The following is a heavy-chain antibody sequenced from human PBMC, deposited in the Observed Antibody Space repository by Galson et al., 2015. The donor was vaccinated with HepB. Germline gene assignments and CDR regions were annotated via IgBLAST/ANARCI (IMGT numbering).Heavy chain of an antibody. D-gene: IGHD3-10*01. CDR2: IRYDGSNK. V-gene: IGHV3-30*02. J-gene: IGHJ4*02. Sequence: SLRLSCAASGFTFSSYGMHWVRQAPGKGLEWVAFIRYDGSNKYYADSVKGRFTISRDNSKNTLYLQMNSLRAEDTAVYYCAKDSATYYGSGPTDDWGQGTLVTVSS. CDR1: GFTFSSYG. CDR3: AKDSATYYGSGPTDD.